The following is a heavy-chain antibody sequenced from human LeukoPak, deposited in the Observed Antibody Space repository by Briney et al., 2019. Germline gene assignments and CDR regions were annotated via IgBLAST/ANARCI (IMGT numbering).Heavy chain of an antibody. Sequence: SETLSLTCTVTGASISSHYWCWIRQTPGTGLEWIGDIYARGSTTYNPSLKSRVSISVDTSRNQFSLNLRSVTAADTAVYYCAKIEVGRFDPWGQGTLVTVSS. V-gene: IGHV4-59*11. D-gene: IGHD1-26*01. CDR3: AKIEVGRFDP. CDR2: IYARGST. CDR1: GASISSHY. J-gene: IGHJ5*02.